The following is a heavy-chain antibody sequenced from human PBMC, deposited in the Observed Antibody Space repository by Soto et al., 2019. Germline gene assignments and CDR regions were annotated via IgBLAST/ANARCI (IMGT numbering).Heavy chain of an antibody. Sequence: QVQLVESGGGVVQPGRALRLSCAASGFTFSSYAMHWVLQAPGKGLEWVEVISDDGSNKYYADSVKGRFTISRDNSKNTLYLQMNSLRAEDTAVYYCARDRMDWNDAPDYWGQGTLVTVSS. D-gene: IGHD1-1*01. CDR1: GFTFSSYA. CDR3: ARDRMDWNDAPDY. V-gene: IGHV3-30-3*01. CDR2: ISDDGSNK. J-gene: IGHJ4*02.